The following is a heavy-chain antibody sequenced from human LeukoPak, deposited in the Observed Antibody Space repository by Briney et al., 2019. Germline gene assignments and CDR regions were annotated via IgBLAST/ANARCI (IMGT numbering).Heavy chain of an antibody. CDR1: GGSISSSSYY. CDR2: IYYSGST. V-gene: IGHV4-39*01. D-gene: IGHD1-26*01. J-gene: IGHJ5*02. Sequence: SETLSLTCTVSGGSISSSSYYWGWIRQPPGKGLEWIGSIYYSGSTYYNPSLKSRVTISVDTSKNQFSLKLSSVTAADTAVYYCARGRSYFSNWFDPWGQGTLVTVSS. CDR3: ARGRSYFSNWFDP.